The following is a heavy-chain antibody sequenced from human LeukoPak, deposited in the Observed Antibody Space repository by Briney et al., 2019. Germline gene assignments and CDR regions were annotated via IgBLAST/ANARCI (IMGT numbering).Heavy chain of an antibody. J-gene: IGHJ6*04. Sequence: GESLKISCKGSGYSFTSYWIGWVRQMPGKGLEWMGIIYPGDSDTRYSPSFQGQVTISADKSISTAYLRWSSLKASDTAMYFCARWGAITSPGSDYGMDVWGKGTTVTVSS. CDR2: IYPGDSDT. CDR1: GYSFTSYW. D-gene: IGHD1-26*01. V-gene: IGHV5-51*01. CDR3: ARWGAITSPGSDYGMDV.